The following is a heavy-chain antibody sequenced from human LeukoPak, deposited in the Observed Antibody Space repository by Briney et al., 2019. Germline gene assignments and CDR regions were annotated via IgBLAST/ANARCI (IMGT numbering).Heavy chain of an antibody. CDR3: ARTTEGGYTYDYFYYYYMDV. V-gene: IGHV4-59*01. J-gene: IGHJ6*03. CDR1: GGSISSYY. CDR2: IYYSGST. Sequence: SETLSLTCTVSGGSISSYYWSWIRQPPGKGLEWIGYIYYSGSTNYNPSLKSRVTISVDSSKNQFSLKLSSVTAADTAVYYCARTTEGGYTYDYFYYYYMDVWGKGTTVTISS. D-gene: IGHD5-18*01.